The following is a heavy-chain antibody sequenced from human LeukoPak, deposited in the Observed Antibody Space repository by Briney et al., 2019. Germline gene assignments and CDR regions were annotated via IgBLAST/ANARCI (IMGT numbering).Heavy chain of an antibody. D-gene: IGHD4-23*01. J-gene: IGHJ6*03. CDR1: GFTFSSYA. V-gene: IGHV3-64*01. CDR3: ARVYGGNSRSHYYYYYYMDV. CDR2: ISSNGGST. Sequence: PGGSLRLSCAASGFTFSSYAMHWVRQAPGKGVEYVSAISSNGGSTYYANSVKGRFTISRHNSKNPLYLQMGSLRAEDMAVYYCARVYGGNSRSHYYYYYYMDVWGKGTTVTVSS.